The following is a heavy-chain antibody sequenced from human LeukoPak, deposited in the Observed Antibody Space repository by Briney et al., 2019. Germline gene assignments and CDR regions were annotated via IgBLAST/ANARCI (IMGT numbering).Heavy chain of an antibody. Sequence: PSETLSLTCAVYGGSFSGYYWSWIRQPPGKGLEWIGEINHSGSTNYNPSLKSRVTTSVDTSKNQFSLKLSSVTAADTAVYYCARNDFWSGYFAYWGQGTLVTVSS. CDR1: GGSFSGYY. CDR2: INHSGST. CDR3: ARNDFWSGYFAY. J-gene: IGHJ4*02. V-gene: IGHV4-34*01. D-gene: IGHD3-3*01.